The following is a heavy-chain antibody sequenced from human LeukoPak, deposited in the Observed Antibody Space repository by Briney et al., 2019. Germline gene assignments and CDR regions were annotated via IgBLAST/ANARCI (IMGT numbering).Heavy chain of an antibody. CDR1: GFTFSSYG. CDR3: AKDPTHYRVWDDYDSTVLSY. Sequence: GGPLRLSCAASGFTFSSYGMHWVRQAPGKGLEWAAFIRYDGSNKYYADSVKGRFTISRDNSKNTLYLQMNSLRAADTAVYYCAKDPTHYRVWDDYDSTVLSYWGQGTLVTVSS. CDR2: IRYDGSNK. V-gene: IGHV3-30*02. J-gene: IGHJ4*02. D-gene: IGHD3-22*01.